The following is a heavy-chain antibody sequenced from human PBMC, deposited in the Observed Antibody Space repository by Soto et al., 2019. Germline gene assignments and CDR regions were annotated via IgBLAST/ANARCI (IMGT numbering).Heavy chain of an antibody. Sequence: QVQLVQSGAEVKKPGSSVKVSCKTSGGTFSSYAISWVRQAPGQGLEWMGGIIPIFGTANYAQKFQGRVTITADESTSTAYMELSSLRAEKTAVYYCAGDGYSYGDWFDPWGQGTLVTVSS. D-gene: IGHD5-18*01. CDR3: AGDGYSYGDWFDP. V-gene: IGHV1-69*01. CDR1: GGTFSSYA. CDR2: IIPIFGTA. J-gene: IGHJ5*02.